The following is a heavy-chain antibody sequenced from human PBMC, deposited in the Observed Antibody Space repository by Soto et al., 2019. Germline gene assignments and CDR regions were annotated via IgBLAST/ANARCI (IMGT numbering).Heavy chain of an antibody. CDR3: ATSYGSGYRAFDF. Sequence: QVQLVQSGTEVKRPVSSVKVSCKASGDNFNFYSINCVRQSPGLVLEWMGRVNPILSMSNYAQRYQGRVTMTADKSTSTAYMELSGLRSEDTAIYYCATSYGSGYRAFDFWGQGALVTVSS. D-gene: IGHD3-10*01. V-gene: IGHV1-69*04. CDR2: VNPILSMS. CDR1: GDNFNFYS. J-gene: IGHJ4*02.